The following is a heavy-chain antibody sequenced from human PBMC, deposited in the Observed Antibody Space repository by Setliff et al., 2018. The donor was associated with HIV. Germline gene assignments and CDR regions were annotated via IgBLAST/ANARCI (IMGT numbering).Heavy chain of an antibody. CDR2: IYPDDSDT. D-gene: IGHD3-10*01. Sequence: PGESLKISCKGSGYRFASNVIAWVRQMPGKGLEWMGIIYPDDSDTKYNPSFQGHVSISADRSIGTTYLQWSSLRASDTAMYYCAKAGGDSWGQGTLVTVSS. J-gene: IGHJ5*01. V-gene: IGHV5-51*01. CDR3: AKAGGDS. CDR1: GYRFASNV.